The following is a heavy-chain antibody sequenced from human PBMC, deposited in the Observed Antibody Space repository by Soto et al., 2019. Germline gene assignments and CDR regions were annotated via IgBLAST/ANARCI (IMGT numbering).Heavy chain of an antibody. V-gene: IGHV3-23*01. CDR1: GFTFSSYA. CDR2: ISGSGGST. D-gene: IGHD3-3*01. J-gene: IGHJ4*02. CDR3: AKDHWSGYHQSDY. Sequence: EVQLLESGGGLVQPGGSLRLSCAASGFTFSSYAMSWVRQAPGKGLEWVSAISGSGGSTYYADSVKGRFTISRDNSKNTLYLQMNSLRAEETAVYYCAKDHWSGYHQSDYWGQGTLVTVSS.